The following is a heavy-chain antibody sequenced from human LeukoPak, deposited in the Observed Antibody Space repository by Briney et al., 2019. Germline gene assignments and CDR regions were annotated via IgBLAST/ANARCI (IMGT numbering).Heavy chain of an antibody. CDR3: ARGSCSGGGCYSFVHYGMDV. D-gene: IGHD2-15*01. Sequence: GSSVKVSCKASGGTFSSYAISWVRQAPGQGLEWMGRIIPILGIANYAQKFQGRVTITADKSTSTAYMELSSLRSEDTAVYYCARGSCSGGGCYSFVHYGMDVWGQGTTVTVSS. V-gene: IGHV1-69*04. CDR1: GGTFSSYA. CDR2: IIPILGIA. J-gene: IGHJ6*02.